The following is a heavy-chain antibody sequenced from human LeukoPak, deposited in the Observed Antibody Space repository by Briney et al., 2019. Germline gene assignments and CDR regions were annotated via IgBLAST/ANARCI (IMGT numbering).Heavy chain of an antibody. CDR3: AKGLWFGELSYYMDV. J-gene: IGHJ6*03. CDR2: ISGSGGST. D-gene: IGHD3-10*01. Sequence: PGGSLRLSCAASGFTFSSYGMSWVRQAPGKGLEWVSAISGSGGSTYYADSVKGRFAISRDNSKNTLYLQMNSLRAEDTAVYYCAKGLWFGELSYYMDVWGKGTTVTISS. CDR1: GFTFSSYG. V-gene: IGHV3-23*01.